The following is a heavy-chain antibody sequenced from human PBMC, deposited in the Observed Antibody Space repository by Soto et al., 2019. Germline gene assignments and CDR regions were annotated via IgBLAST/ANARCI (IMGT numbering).Heavy chain of an antibody. CDR3: VRGASLNFDY. J-gene: IGHJ4*02. CDR1: GFTFSDNW. V-gene: IGHV3-74*01. Sequence: PGGSQRLSCAASGFTFSDNWVHWVRQAPGKGPVWVSGVNSDGGSTDYADSVKGRFTISRDNAKNSLYLQMNSLRAEDTAFYYCVRGASLNFDYWGQGTLVTVSS. CDR2: VNSDGGST. D-gene: IGHD1-26*01.